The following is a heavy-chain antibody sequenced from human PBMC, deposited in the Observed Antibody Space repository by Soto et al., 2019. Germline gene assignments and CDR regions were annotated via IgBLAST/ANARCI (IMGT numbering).Heavy chain of an antibody. J-gene: IGHJ4*02. Sequence: SETLSLTCAVSGYSISSGYYWGWIRQPPGKGLEWIGSIYHSGSTYYNPSLKSRVTISVDTSKNQFSLKLSSVTAADTAVYYCASGSGSGSYYHDYPGQGTLVTVSS. CDR3: ASGSGSGSYYHDY. V-gene: IGHV4-38-2*01. CDR1: GYSISSGYY. CDR2: IYHSGST. D-gene: IGHD3-10*01.